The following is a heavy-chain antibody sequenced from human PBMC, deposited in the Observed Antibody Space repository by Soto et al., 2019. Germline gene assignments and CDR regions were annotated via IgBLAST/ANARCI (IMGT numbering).Heavy chain of an antibody. CDR1: GFTFSSYE. D-gene: IGHD3-3*01. Sequence: PGGSLRLSCAASGFTFSSYEMNWVRQAPGKGLEWVSYISSSGSTIYYADSVKGRFTISRDNAKNSLYLQMNSLRAEDTAVYYCARDAGAYDFWSGYLSNWFDPWGQGTLVTVSS. CDR2: ISSSGSTI. CDR3: ARDAGAYDFWSGYLSNWFDP. V-gene: IGHV3-48*03. J-gene: IGHJ5*02.